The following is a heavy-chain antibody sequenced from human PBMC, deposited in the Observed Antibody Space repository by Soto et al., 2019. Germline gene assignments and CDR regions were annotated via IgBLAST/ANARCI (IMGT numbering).Heavy chain of an antibody. CDR2: IIPIFGTA. J-gene: IGHJ5*02. CDR3: ARDPMPDTAMGHNWFDP. CDR1: GGTFSSYA. Sequence: SVKVSCKASGGTFSSYAISWVRQAPGQGLEWMGGIIPIFGTANYAQKFQGRVTITADKSTSTAYMELSSLRSEDTAVYYCARDPMPDTAMGHNWFDPWGQGTLVTVSS. D-gene: IGHD5-18*01. V-gene: IGHV1-69*06.